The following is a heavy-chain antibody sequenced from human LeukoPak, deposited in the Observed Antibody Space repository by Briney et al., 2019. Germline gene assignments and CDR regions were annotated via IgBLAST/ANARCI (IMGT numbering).Heavy chain of an antibody. J-gene: IGHJ4*02. Sequence: GGFLKLSCAASGFTFSSYAMSWVRQAPGKGLEWVSAISGSGGSTYYADSVKGRFTISRDNSKNTLYLQMNSLRAEDTAVYYCAKGYYYDSSGHDYWGQGTLVTVSS. CDR1: GFTFSSYA. CDR2: ISGSGGST. D-gene: IGHD3-22*01. V-gene: IGHV3-23*01. CDR3: AKGYYYDSSGHDY.